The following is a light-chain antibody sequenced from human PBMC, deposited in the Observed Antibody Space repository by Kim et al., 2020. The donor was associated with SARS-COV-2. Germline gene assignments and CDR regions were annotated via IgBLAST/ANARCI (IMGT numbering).Light chain of an antibody. CDR2: GAS. CDR1: RNVGSIY. Sequence: SPAEAAAPLCSADRNVGSIYLAWYQQKPGQAPRLLMYGASSRATGIPARFSGSGSGTDFTLTISRLEPDDLAVYYCQQYASWPWTFGQGTKVDIK. J-gene: IGKJ1*01. CDR3: QQYASWPWT. V-gene: IGKV3-20*01.